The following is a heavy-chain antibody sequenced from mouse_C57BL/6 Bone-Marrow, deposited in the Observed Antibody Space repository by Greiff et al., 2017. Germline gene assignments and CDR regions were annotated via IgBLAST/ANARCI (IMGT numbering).Heavy chain of an antibody. CDR2: IYPRSGNT. CDR1: GYTFTSYG. J-gene: IGHJ2*01. CDR3: ARSGDGGDYFDY. D-gene: IGHD3-1*01. V-gene: IGHV1-81*01. Sequence: QVQLQQSGAELARPGASVKLSCKASGYTFTSYGISWVKQRTGQGLEWIGEIYPRSGNTYYNEKFKGKATLTADKSSSTAYMVLRSLTSEDSAVYFCARSGDGGDYFDYWGQGTTLTVSS.